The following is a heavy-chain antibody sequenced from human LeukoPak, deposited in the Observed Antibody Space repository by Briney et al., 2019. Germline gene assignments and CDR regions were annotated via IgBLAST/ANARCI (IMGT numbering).Heavy chain of an antibody. D-gene: IGHD6-19*01. Sequence: GGSLRLSCAASGFTFSSYGMHWVRQAPGKGLEWVAVIWYDGSNKYYADSVKGRFTISRDNSKNTLYLQMNSLRAEDTAVYYCARGSRLGSGFDYWGQGTLVTVSS. CDR3: ARGSRLGSGFDY. V-gene: IGHV3-33*01. CDR1: GFTFSSYG. J-gene: IGHJ4*02. CDR2: IWYDGSNK.